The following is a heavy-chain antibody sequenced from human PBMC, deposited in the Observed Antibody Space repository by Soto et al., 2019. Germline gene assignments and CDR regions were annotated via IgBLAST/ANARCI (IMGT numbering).Heavy chain of an antibody. CDR1: GYTFYSHS. CDR2: INGYNGNT. D-gene: IGHD6-19*01. V-gene: IGHV1-18*01. Sequence: ASVKVSCKASGYTFYSHSISWVRQAPGQGLEWMGWINGYNGNTDYPQKFQGRVTMTTDTSTSTAYMELRSLRSDDTAVYYCAREGSAPYYYYGMDVWGQGTTVTVSS. J-gene: IGHJ6*02. CDR3: AREGSAPYYYYGMDV.